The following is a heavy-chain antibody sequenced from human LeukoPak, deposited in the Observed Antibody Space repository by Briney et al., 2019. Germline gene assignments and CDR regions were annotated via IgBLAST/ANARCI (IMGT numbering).Heavy chain of an antibody. J-gene: IGHJ6*03. Sequence: SCKASGGTFSSYWMSWVRQAPGKGLEWVANIKQDGSEKYYVDSVKGRFTISRDNAKNSLYLQMNSLRAEDTAVYYCVRLTLDTVYSYYYYMDVWGKGTTVTVSS. V-gene: IGHV3-7*01. CDR3: VRLTLDTVYSYYYYMDV. D-gene: IGHD2-2*02. CDR1: GGTFSSYW. CDR2: IKQDGSEK.